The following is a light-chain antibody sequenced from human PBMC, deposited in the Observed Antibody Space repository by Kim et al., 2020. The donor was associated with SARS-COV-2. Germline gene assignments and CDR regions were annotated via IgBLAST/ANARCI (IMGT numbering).Light chain of an antibody. CDR3: QQYGGSPMYT. V-gene: IGKV3-20*01. J-gene: IGKJ2*01. Sequence: PGDRATVSCRASQTVSSNNLAWDQQKPDQAPRLIISGATSRATGITDRFSGSGSGTDFTLTIIRLEPEDFAVYYCQQYGGSPMYTFGQGTKLEI. CDR1: QTVSSNN. CDR2: GAT.